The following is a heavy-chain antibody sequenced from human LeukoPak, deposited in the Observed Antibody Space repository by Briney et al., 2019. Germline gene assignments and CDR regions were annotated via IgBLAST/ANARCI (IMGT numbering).Heavy chain of an antibody. V-gene: IGHV4-59*11. J-gene: IGHJ4*02. CDR1: GGSISSHF. Sequence: WEIPAVTFTGSGGSISSHFCSWIRQHPREGLEWDGNIYYSASTNYNPSLKSRVTISVDTSKKQFSLKLSSVTAADTAVYYCAAKGGSYASFDYWGQGTLVTVSP. D-gene: IGHD1-26*01. CDR2: IYYSAST. CDR3: AAKGGSYASFDY.